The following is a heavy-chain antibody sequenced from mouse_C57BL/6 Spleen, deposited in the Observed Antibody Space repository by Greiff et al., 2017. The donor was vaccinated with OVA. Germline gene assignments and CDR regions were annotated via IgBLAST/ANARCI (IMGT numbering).Heavy chain of an antibody. J-gene: IGHJ1*03. V-gene: IGHV1-72*01. CDR1: GYTFTSYW. CDR2: IDPYSGGT. CDR3: AGWGIITTEEASFDV. D-gene: IGHD1-1*01. Sequence: QVQLQQPGAELVKPGASVKLSCKASGYTFTSYWMHWVKQRPGRGLEWIGKIDPYSGGTNYNEKFKSKATLTVDKPSSTAYLQLSSLTSEDSAVDYCAGWGIITTEEASFDVWGTGTTVTVSS.